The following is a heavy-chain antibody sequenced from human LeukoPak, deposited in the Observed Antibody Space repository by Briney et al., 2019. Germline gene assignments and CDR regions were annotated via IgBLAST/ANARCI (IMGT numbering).Heavy chain of an antibody. J-gene: IGHJ4*02. CDR1: GFTLSNHW. V-gene: IGHV3-7*01. CDR2: IKQDGSEK. D-gene: IGHD5-24*01. CDR3: GTGWAIDF. Sequence: GGSLRLSCAASGFTLSNHWMTWVRQAPGKGLECVAIIKQDGSEKYYVDSMKGRFTISRDNAKNSLYLQMNSLRAEDTAVYYCGTGWAIDFWGQGTLVTVSS.